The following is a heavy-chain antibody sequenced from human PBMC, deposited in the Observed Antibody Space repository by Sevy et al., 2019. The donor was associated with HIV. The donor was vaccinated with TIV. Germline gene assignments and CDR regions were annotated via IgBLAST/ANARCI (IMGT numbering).Heavy chain of an antibody. V-gene: IGHV3-23*01. CDR1: GFTFSNHA. D-gene: IGHD6-13*01. CDR3: EAIATAGRDY. J-gene: IGHJ4*02. Sequence: GGSLRLSCAASGFTFSNHAMHWVRQAPGKGLEWVSTISGSGGSTYYADSVKGRFTISRDNSKNTLDLEMNSLRAEDTAVYYCEAIATAGRDYWGQGTLVTVSS. CDR2: ISGSGGST.